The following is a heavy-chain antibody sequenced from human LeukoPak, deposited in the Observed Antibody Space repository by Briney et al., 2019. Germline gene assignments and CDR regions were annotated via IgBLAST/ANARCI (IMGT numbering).Heavy chain of an antibody. Sequence: RGSLRLSCAGSGFTFSDYCMSWIRQAPGKGLEWLSYISSSGSAIYYAASVKGRFTISRDNAKNSLFLQMNSLRAEDTAVYYCASPHCGGDCPIDYWGQGTLVTVSS. D-gene: IGHD2-21*02. CDR2: ISSSGSAI. CDR1: GFTFSDYC. CDR3: ASPHCGGDCPIDY. J-gene: IGHJ4*02. V-gene: IGHV3-11*04.